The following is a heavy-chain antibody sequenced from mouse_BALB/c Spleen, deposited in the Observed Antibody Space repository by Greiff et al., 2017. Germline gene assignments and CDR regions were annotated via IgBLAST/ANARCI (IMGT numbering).Heavy chain of an antibody. D-gene: IGHD5-5*01. V-gene: IGHV3-6*02. CDR2: ISYDGSN. J-gene: IGHJ2*01. CDR3: ARRGDYVRFDY. CDR1: GYSITSGYF. Sequence: VQLKQSGPGLVKPSQSLSLTCSVTGYSITSGYFWYWIRQFPGNKLEWMGYISYDGSNNYNPSLKNRISITRDTSKNQFFLKLNSVTTEDTATYYCARRGDYVRFDYWGQGTTLTVSS.